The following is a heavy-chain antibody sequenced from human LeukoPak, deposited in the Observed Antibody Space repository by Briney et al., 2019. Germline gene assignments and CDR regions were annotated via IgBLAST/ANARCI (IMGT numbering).Heavy chain of an antibody. Sequence: ASVKVSCKASGYTFTGYYMHWVRQAPGQGLEWMGWINPNSGGTKYAQTFKGRVTMTRDTSISTAYMELSSLRSDDTAVYYCARGVPSGAQYYFDYWGQGTLVTVSS. D-gene: IGHD3-10*01. CDR1: GYTFTGYY. V-gene: IGHV1-2*02. J-gene: IGHJ4*02. CDR3: ARGVPSGAQYYFDY. CDR2: INPNSGGT.